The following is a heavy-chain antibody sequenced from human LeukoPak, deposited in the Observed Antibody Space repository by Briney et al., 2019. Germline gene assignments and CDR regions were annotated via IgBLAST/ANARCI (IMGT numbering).Heavy chain of an antibody. CDR3: ARVASGYCSGGSCYYYYYGMDV. CDR2: IYHSGST. D-gene: IGHD2-15*01. J-gene: IGHJ6*02. Sequence: PSETLSLTCAVYGGSFSGYYWSWIRQPPGKGLEWIGEIYHSGSTNYNPSLKSRVTISVDKSKNQFSLKLSSVTAADTAVYYCARVASGYCSGGSCYYYYYGMDVWGQGTTVTVSS. V-gene: IGHV4-34*01. CDR1: GGSFSGYY.